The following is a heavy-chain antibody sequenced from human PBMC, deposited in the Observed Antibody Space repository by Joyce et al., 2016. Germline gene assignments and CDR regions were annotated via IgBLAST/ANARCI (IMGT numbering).Heavy chain of an antibody. CDR2: IKSKTDGGTT. V-gene: IGHV3-15*07. CDR3: ATTSCTNGVCYTGGLDV. J-gene: IGHJ6*02. CDR1: DFTFINAW. D-gene: IGHD2-8*01. Sequence: EVQLVESGGGLVKHAGSLRLSCAASDFTFINAWMNWGRQAPGTGLELVGHIKSKTDGGTTEYAAIVDDIFPISRDDSKNPLYLQMKSLKTDDKAVYYCATTSCTNGVCYTGGLDVWGQGTTVTVSS.